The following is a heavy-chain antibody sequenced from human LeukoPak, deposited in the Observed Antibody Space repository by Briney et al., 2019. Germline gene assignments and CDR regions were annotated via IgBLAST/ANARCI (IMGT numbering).Heavy chain of an antibody. CDR3: AKIEIAAAGGTFDY. V-gene: IGHV3-23*01. Sequence: GGSLRLSCAASGFTFSSYAMSWFRQAPGRGLGWVSVISGSGGSTYYADSVEGRFTISRDNSKNTLYLQMNSLRAEDTAVYYCAKIEIAAAGGTFDYWGQGTLVTVSS. J-gene: IGHJ4*02. CDR2: ISGSGGST. CDR1: GFTFSSYA. D-gene: IGHD6-13*01.